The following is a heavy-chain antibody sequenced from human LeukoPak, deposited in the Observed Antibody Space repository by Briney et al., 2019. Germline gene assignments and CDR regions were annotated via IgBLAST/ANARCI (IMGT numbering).Heavy chain of an antibody. J-gene: IGHJ4*02. D-gene: IGHD6-19*01. CDR3: VRGVAGHYFDY. Sequence: PGGSLRLSCAASGFTFDDYAMHWVRQAPGKGLGWVSGISWNSGSIGYADSVKGRFTISRDNAKNSLYLQMNSLRAEDMALYYCVRGVAGHYFDYWGQGTLVTVSS. CDR1: GFTFDDYA. V-gene: IGHV3-9*03. CDR2: ISWNSGSI.